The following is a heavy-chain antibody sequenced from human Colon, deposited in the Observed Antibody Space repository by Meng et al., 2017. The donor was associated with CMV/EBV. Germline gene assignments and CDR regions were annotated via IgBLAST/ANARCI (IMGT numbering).Heavy chain of an antibody. CDR1: GGSFTSNSYF. D-gene: IGHD3-10*02. Sequence: QRHLEGSGPGLVKPSETLSLTCTVSGGSFTSNSYFWGWIRQPPGKGLEYIGSIYNSGSAYYNPSPKSRVTISLDTSKNQFSLKLSSVTAADTAMYYCARVVLNFFDYWGQGTLVTVSS. CDR3: ARVVLNFFDY. CDR2: IYNSGSA. V-gene: IGHV4-39*07. J-gene: IGHJ4*02.